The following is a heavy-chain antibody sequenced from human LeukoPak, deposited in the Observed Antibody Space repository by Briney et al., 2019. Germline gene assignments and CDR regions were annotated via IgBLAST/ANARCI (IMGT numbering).Heavy chain of an antibody. V-gene: IGHV4-59*08. CDR3: ARQYGGGAWYLDL. J-gene: IGHJ2*01. D-gene: IGHD1-26*01. Sequence: SETLSLTCTVSGDSITNNYWSWIRQPPDRGLEWIGYISYSGSTNYNPSLKRRVTMSVDTSKIQFSLTLISVTAADTAVFYCARQYGGGAWYLDLWGRGTLVTVSS. CDR1: GDSITNNY. CDR2: ISYSGST.